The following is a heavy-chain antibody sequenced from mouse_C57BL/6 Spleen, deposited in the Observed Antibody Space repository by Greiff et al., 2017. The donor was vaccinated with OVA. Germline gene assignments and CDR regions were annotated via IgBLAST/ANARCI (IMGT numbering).Heavy chain of an antibody. Sequence: EVKLQQSGPELVKPGASVKIPCKASGYTFTDYNMDWVKQSHGKSLEWIGDINPNNGGTIYNQKFKGKATLTVDKSSSTAYMELRSLTSEDTAVYYCARRGLLRRGYYAMDYWGQGTSVTVSS. J-gene: IGHJ4*01. CDR1: GYTFTDYN. CDR3: ARRGLLRRGYYAMDY. V-gene: IGHV1-18*01. D-gene: IGHD1-1*01. CDR2: INPNNGGT.